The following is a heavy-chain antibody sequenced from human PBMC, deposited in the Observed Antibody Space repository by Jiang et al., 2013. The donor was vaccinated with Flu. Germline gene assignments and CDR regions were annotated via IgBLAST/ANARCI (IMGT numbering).Heavy chain of an antibody. J-gene: IGHJ5*02. CDR3: ARAGRGSGWYNWFDP. Sequence: KFQGRVTITADESTSTAYMELSSLRSEDTAVYYCARAGRGSGWYNWFDPWGQGTLVTVSS. D-gene: IGHD6-19*01. V-gene: IGHV1-69*01.